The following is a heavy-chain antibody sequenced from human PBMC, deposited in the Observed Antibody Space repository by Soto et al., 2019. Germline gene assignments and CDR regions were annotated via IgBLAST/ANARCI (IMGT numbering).Heavy chain of an antibody. Sequence: EVQLVESGGGFVQPGGSLRVSCVVSGFTFRNAWMAWVRQAPGKGLEWVGRIKRNSDGATTDYAAPVKGRFTISRDDSKNTLYLQMNSLKNEDTALYYCTTAATTVTTIDYWGQGTLVTVSS. CDR1: GFTFRNAW. CDR3: TTAATTVTTIDY. CDR2: IKRNSDGATT. V-gene: IGHV3-15*05. D-gene: IGHD4-17*01. J-gene: IGHJ4*02.